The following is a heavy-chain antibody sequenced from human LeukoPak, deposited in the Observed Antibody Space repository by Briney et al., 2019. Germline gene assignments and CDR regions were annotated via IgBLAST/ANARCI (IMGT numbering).Heavy chain of an antibody. D-gene: IGHD2-2*01. CDR2: IYYSGST. V-gene: IGHV4-31*03. CDR1: GGSISSGGYY. CDR3: ARVVPAAMGLRD. Sequence: PSQTLSLTCTVSGGSISSGGYYWSWIRQHPGKGLEWIGCIYYSGSTYYNPSLKSRVTISVDTSKNQFSLKLSSVTAADTAVYYCARVVPAAMGLRDWGQGTLVTVSS. J-gene: IGHJ4*02.